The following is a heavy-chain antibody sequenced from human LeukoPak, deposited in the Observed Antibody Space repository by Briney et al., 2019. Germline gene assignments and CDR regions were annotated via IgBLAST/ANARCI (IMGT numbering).Heavy chain of an antibody. Sequence: ASVKVSCKASGYTLTSYYMHWVRQAPGQGLEWMGWINPNSGGTNYAQKFQGWVTMTRDTSISTAYMELSRLRSDDTAVYYCARERSGWYDYWGQGTLVTVSS. CDR3: ARERSGWYDY. CDR2: INPNSGGT. CDR1: GYTLTSYY. V-gene: IGHV1-2*04. J-gene: IGHJ4*02. D-gene: IGHD6-19*01.